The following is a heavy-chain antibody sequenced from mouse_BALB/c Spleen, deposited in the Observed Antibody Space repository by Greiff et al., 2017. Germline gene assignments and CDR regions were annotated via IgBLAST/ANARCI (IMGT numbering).Heavy chain of an antibody. Sequence: VQLHQSGPGLVKPSQSLSLTCTVTGYSITSDYAWNWIRQFPGNKLEWMGYISYSGSTSYNPSLKSRISITRDTSKNQFFLQLNSVTTEDTATYYCARRRFTHLDYWGQGTTLTVSS. D-gene: IGHD5-1*01. J-gene: IGHJ2*01. CDR2: ISYSGST. CDR1: GYSITSDYA. V-gene: IGHV3-2*02. CDR3: ARRRFTHLDY.